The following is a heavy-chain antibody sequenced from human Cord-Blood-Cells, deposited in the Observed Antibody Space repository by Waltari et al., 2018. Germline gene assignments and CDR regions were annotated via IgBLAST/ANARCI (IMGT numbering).Heavy chain of an antibody. CDR3: ARAPISYWGSVY. D-gene: IGHD7-27*01. CDR1: GGSISSGDYY. J-gene: IGHJ4*02. V-gene: IGHV4-30-4*01. Sequence: QVQLQESGPGLVKPSHTLSLTCTVSGGSISSGDYYWSWIRQPPGKGLEWIGYIYYSGSTYYNPSLKSRVTISVDTSKNQFSLKLSSVTAADTAVYCCARAPISYWGSVYWGQGTLVTVSS. CDR2: IYYSGST.